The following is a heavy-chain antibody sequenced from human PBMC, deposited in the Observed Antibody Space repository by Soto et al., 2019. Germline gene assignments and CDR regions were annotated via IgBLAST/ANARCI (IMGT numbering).Heavy chain of an antibody. CDR1: GGSISSYY. J-gene: IGHJ3*02. Sequence: SETLSLTCTVSGGSISSYYWSGIRHPPGKGLEWIGYIYYSGSTNYNPSLKSRVTISVDTSKNQFSLKLSSVTAADTAVYYCARDLNWGGGGAVAFDIWGQGTMVTVSS. D-gene: IGHD7-27*01. V-gene: IGHV4-59*01. CDR2: IYYSGST. CDR3: ARDLNWGGGGAVAFDI.